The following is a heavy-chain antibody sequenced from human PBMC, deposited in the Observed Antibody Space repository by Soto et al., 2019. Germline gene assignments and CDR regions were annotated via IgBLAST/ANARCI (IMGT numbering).Heavy chain of an antibody. J-gene: IGHJ4*02. CDR1: YGSIRVSNVF. D-gene: IGHD4-4*01. CDR3: ARTTGRHLDF. V-gene: IGHV4-39*01. Sequence: PSETLSLTCTGSYGSIRVSNVFWGLVRHPAGKGLEWIGNIDYSGTAYFNPSLGTRVTFPVDTSKNQFSLTLYSVTAADTAVYYCARTTGRHLDFWGQGILVTVS. CDR2: IDYSGTA.